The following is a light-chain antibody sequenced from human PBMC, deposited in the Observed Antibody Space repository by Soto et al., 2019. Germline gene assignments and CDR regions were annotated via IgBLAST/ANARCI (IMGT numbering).Light chain of an antibody. CDR3: MLYMGNGISV. V-gene: IGLV8-61*01. CDR2: NTN. CDR1: SGSVSTSYY. Sequence: QTVVTQEPSFSVSPGRTVTLTCGLSSGSVSTSYYPSWYQQTPGQAPRTLIYNTNTRSSGVPDRFSGSILGNKAALTITGAQADDESDYYCMLYMGNGISVFGGGTQLTVL. J-gene: IGLJ7*01.